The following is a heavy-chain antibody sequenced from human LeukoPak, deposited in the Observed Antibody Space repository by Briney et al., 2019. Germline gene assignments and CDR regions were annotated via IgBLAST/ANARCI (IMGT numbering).Heavy chain of an antibody. CDR2: IYYSGST. J-gene: IGHJ4*02. D-gene: IGHD3-22*01. CDR3: ARVGNYYDSSGYSRVGIFDY. V-gene: IGHV4-30-4*07. Sequence: SETLSLTCAVSSNSFSSISYSWSWIRQPPGKALEWIGYIYYSGSTYSNPPFKSRVTISVDTSKNQFSLKLSSVTAADTAVYYCARVGNYYDSSGYSRVGIFDYWGQGTLVTVSS. CDR1: SNSFSSISYS.